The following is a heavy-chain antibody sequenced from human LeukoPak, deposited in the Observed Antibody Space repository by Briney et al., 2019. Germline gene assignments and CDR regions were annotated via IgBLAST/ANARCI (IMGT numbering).Heavy chain of an antibody. CDR1: GFVYSAFW. CDR3: ARDGRGSYLYNWFDP. V-gene: IGHV3-30*03. CDR2: ISYDGSNK. D-gene: IGHD1-26*01. Sequence: PGGSLRLSCSASGFVYSAFWMSWVRQAPGKGLEWVAVISYDGSNKYYADSVKGRFTISRDNSKNTLYLQMNSLRAEDTAVYYCARDGRGSYLYNWFDPWGQGTLVTVSS. J-gene: IGHJ5*02.